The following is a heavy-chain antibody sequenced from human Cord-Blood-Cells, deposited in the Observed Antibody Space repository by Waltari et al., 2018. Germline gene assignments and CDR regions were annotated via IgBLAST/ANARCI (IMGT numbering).Heavy chain of an antibody. CDR2: IYYSGST. D-gene: IGHD6-6*01. CDR1: GGSISSGAYH. Sequence: QVQLQESGPGLVKPSQTLSLTCTVPGGSISSGAYHWSWTRQPPGKGLEWIGYIYYSGSTYYNPSLKSRVTISVDTSKNQFSLKLSSVTAADTAVYYCARVPTGGSSSYFDYWGQGTLVTVSS. J-gene: IGHJ4*02. V-gene: IGHV4-30-4*08. CDR3: ARVPTGGSSSYFDY.